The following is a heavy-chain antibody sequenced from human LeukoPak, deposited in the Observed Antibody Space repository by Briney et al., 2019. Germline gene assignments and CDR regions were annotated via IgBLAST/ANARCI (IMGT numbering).Heavy chain of an antibody. V-gene: IGHV3-7*01. Sequence: PGGPLRLSCAASGFTFSSYSMNWVRQAPGKGLEWVANIKQDGSEKYYVDSVKGRFTISRDNAKNSLYLQMNSLRAEDTAVYYCARVGRALFDYWGQGTLVTVSS. J-gene: IGHJ4*02. CDR1: GFTFSSYS. CDR2: IKQDGSEK. CDR3: ARVGRALFDY. D-gene: IGHD3-16*02.